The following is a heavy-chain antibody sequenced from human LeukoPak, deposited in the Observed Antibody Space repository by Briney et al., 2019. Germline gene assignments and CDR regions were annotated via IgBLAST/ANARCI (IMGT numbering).Heavy chain of an antibody. CDR1: GGSISSSSYY. CDR3: AREASNDSSGYYYVVY. Sequence: SETLSLTCTVSGGSISSSSYYWGWIRQPPGKGLERIGSIYYSGSTYYNPSLKSRVTISVDTSKNQFSLKLSSVTAADTAVYYCAREASNDSSGYYYVVYWGQGTLVTVSS. J-gene: IGHJ4*02. D-gene: IGHD3-22*01. V-gene: IGHV4-39*07. CDR2: IYYSGST.